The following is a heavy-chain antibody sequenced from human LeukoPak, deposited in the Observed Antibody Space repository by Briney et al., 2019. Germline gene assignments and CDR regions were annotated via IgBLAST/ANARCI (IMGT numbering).Heavy chain of an antibody. Sequence: GGSLKISCKGSGYHFTSYWIGWVRQMPGKGLEGMGIIYPGDYDTRYSPSFQGQVTISADKSINTAYLQWSSLKASDTAMYYCARTGIAARFGWFDPWGQGTLVTVSS. CDR3: ARTGIAARFGWFDP. CDR1: GYHFTSYW. J-gene: IGHJ5*02. D-gene: IGHD6-6*01. CDR2: IYPGDYDT. V-gene: IGHV5-51*01.